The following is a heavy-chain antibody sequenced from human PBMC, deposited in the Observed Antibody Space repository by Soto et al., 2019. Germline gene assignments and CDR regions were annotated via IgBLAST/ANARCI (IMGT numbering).Heavy chain of an antibody. J-gene: IGHJ4*02. CDR1: GFTFSSYG. Sequence: QVQLVESGGGVVQPGRSLRLSCAASGFTFSSYGMHWVRQAPGKGLEWVAVISYDGSNKYYADSVKGRFTISRDNSKNTLYLQMNSLRAEDTAVYYCAKDHAPFRLLYYFDYWGQGTLVTVSS. V-gene: IGHV3-30*18. CDR3: AKDHAPFRLLYYFDY. CDR2: ISYDGSNK. D-gene: IGHD2-8*01.